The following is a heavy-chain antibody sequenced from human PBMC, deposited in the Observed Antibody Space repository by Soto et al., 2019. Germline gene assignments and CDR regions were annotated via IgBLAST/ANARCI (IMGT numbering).Heavy chain of an antibody. D-gene: IGHD3-10*01. Sequence: PGGSLRLSCAASGFTFDDYAMHWVRQAPGKGLEWVSGISWNSGSIGYADSVKGRFTISRDNAKNSLYLQMNSLRAEDTALYYCAKEALWFGELYGTDGYYYMDVWGKGTTVTVSS. V-gene: IGHV3-9*01. J-gene: IGHJ6*03. CDR3: AKEALWFGELYGTDGYYYMDV. CDR1: GFTFDDYA. CDR2: ISWNSGSI.